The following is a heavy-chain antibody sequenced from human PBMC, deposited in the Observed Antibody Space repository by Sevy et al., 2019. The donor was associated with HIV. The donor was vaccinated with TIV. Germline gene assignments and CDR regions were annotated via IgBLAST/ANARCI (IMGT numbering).Heavy chain of an antibody. CDR1: VFTFSSYS. CDR3: ARDLATVTSYYGMDV. Sequence: GGSLRLSCAASVFTFSSYSMNWVRQAPGKGLEWVSSISSSSSYIYYADSVKGRFTISRDNAKNSLYLQMNSLRAEDTAVYYCARDLATVTSYYGMDVWGQGTTVTVSS. D-gene: IGHD4-17*01. V-gene: IGHV3-21*01. CDR2: ISSSSSYI. J-gene: IGHJ6*02.